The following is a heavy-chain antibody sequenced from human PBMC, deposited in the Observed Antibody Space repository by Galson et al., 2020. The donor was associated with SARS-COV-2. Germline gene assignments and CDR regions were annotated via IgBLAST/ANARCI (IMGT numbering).Heavy chain of an antibody. Sequence: LSLTCTVSGGSISSGGYYWSWIRQHPGKGLEWIGYIYYSGSTYYNPSLKSRVTISVDTSKNQFSLKLSSVTAADTAVYYCARAGLGIFGVVSHFDYWGQGTLVTVSS. D-gene: IGHD3-3*01. V-gene: IGHV4-31*03. CDR1: GGSISSGGYY. CDR3: ARAGLGIFGVVSHFDY. J-gene: IGHJ4*02. CDR2: IYYSGST.